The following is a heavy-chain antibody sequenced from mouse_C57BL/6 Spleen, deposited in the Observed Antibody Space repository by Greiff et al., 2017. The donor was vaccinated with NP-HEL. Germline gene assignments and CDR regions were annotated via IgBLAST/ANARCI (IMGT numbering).Heavy chain of an antibody. Sequence: QVQLQPGAELVKPGASVKLSCKASGYTFTSYWMHWVKQRPGRGLEWIGRIDPNSGGTKYNEKFKSKATLTVDKPSSTAYMQLSSLTSEDSAVYYCARWTGRGNYYAMDYWGQGTSVTVSS. CDR1: GYTFTSYW. V-gene: IGHV1-72*01. D-gene: IGHD4-1*01. J-gene: IGHJ4*01. CDR3: ARWTGRGNYYAMDY. CDR2: IDPNSGGT.